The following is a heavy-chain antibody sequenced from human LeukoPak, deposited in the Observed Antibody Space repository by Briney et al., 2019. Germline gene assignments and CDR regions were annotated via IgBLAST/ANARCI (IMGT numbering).Heavy chain of an antibody. Sequence: SETLSLTCSVSGGSISSYYWSWIRQPAGKGLEWIGRIYTSGSTNYNPSLKSRVTMSVDTSKNQFSLKLSSVTAADTAFYYCARGPFGSDPFDHWGQGTLVTVSS. CDR3: ARGPFGSDPFDH. J-gene: IGHJ4*02. CDR1: GGSISSYY. CDR2: IYTSGST. V-gene: IGHV4-4*07. D-gene: IGHD3-16*01.